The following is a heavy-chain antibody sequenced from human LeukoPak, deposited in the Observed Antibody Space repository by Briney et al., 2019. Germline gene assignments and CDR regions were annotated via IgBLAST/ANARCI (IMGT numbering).Heavy chain of an antibody. Sequence: GESLKISCKGSGYSFTNYWISWVRQMPGKGLEWMGKIDPSGSYTNYSPSFQGHVTISADKSISTAYLQWSSLQASDTAMYYCARHEYYYDSSGYKGVDYWGQGTLVTVSS. CDR1: GYSFTNYW. CDR2: IDPSGSYT. V-gene: IGHV5-10-1*01. J-gene: IGHJ4*02. D-gene: IGHD3-22*01. CDR3: ARHEYYYDSSGYKGVDY.